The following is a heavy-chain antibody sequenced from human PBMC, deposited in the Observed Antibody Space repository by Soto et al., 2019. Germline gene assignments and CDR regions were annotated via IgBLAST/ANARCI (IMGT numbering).Heavy chain of an antibody. CDR3: ARMSLGSTSRPNYWYFDV. CDR2: ISGGGDAA. J-gene: IGHJ2*01. D-gene: IGHD3-16*01. Sequence: EVQLLESGGGLVQPGGSLRLSCAGSGFTFINYAVNWVRQVPGKGLEWVSSISGGGDAAFFPDSVRGRFTISRDNSKNTVTLQMNSLGVDDTAVYYCARMSLGSTSRPNYWYFDVWGRGTLVTVSS. V-gene: IGHV3-23*01. CDR1: GFTFINYA.